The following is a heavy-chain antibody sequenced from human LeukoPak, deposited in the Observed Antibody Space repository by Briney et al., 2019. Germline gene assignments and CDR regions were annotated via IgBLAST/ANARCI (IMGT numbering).Heavy chain of an antibody. CDR1: GFTFSSYS. CDR3: ANDYGDYLYYYMDV. V-gene: IGHV3-23*01. Sequence: GGSLRLSCAASGFTFSSYSMIWVRQAPGKGLEWVSAISGSGGRTYYADSVKGRFTISRDNSKNTLYLQMNSLRAEDTAVYYCANDYGDYLYYYMDVWGKGTTVTVSS. CDR2: ISGSGGRT. J-gene: IGHJ6*03. D-gene: IGHD4-17*01.